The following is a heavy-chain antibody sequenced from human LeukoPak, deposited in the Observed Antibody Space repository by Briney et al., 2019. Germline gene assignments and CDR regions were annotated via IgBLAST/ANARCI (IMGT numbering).Heavy chain of an antibody. J-gene: IGHJ1*01. CDR1: GYTFTSYD. D-gene: IGHD3-3*01. V-gene: IGHV1-8*01. CDR3: ARGRTTVIFGAVIIRAEYFQH. CDR2: MNPNSGNT. Sequence: ASVKVSCKASGYTFTSYDINWGRQATGQGVEWMGWMNPNSGNTGYTQKFQGRVTMTRNTSIRTAYMELSSLRSEDTAVYYCARGRTTVIFGAVIIRAEYFQHWGQGTLVTVSS.